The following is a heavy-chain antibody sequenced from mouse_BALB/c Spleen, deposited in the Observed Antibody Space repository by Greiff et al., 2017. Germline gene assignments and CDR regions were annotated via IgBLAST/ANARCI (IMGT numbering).Heavy chain of an antibody. Sequence: DVKLVESGGGLVKPGGSLKLSCAASGFTFSSYAMSWVRQTPEKRLEWVASISSGGSTYYPDSVKGRFTISRDNARNILYLQMSSLRSEDTAMYYCARDGYYHYWYFDVWGAGTTVTVSS. V-gene: IGHV5-6-5*01. CDR2: ISSGGST. J-gene: IGHJ1*01. CDR1: GFTFSSYA. D-gene: IGHD2-3*01. CDR3: ARDGYYHYWYFDV.